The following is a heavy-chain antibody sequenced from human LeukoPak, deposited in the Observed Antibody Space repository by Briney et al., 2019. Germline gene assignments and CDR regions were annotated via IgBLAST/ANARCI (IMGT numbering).Heavy chain of an antibody. Sequence: ASVKVSCKTSGYTFTDYDVHWGRQAPGQGLEWMGWINPNSGSTNYAQRLQGRVTFTRDTSLSIAYMELSSLTSEDAAVYFCARGDFGETNTAFDVWGQGTLVAVSS. CDR3: ARGDFGETNTAFDV. CDR2: INPNSGST. CDR1: GYTFTDYD. V-gene: IGHV1-8*03. J-gene: IGHJ3*01. D-gene: IGHD4-17*01.